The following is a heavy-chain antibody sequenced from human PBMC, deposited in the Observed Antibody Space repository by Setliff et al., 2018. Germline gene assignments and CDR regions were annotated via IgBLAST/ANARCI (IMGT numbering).Heavy chain of an antibody. D-gene: IGHD1-26*01. J-gene: IGHJ4*02. CDR2: IHGEGINT. Sequence: PGGSLRLSCAASGFTFSSYWMHWARQAPGKGLEWVSSIHGEGINTYYADSVKGRFTISRDNSKNTLFLQMNSLRADDTAVYYCMKKIIAGGGPPYDYFDYWGQGTLVTVSS. CDR1: GFTFSSYW. CDR3: MKKIIAGGGPPYDYFDY. V-gene: IGHV3-23*01.